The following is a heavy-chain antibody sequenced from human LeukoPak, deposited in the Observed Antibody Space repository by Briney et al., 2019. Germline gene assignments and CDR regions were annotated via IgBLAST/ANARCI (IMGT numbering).Heavy chain of an antibody. CDR3: TRGRYGGSYSAFDI. D-gene: IGHD1-26*01. J-gene: IGHJ3*02. Sequence: KPSETLSLTCAVYDESFSGHFWSWIRQPPGKRLEWIGEINQSGTTNYNPSLMSRVTLSVDTSKNQFSLKLSSVTAADTAVYYCTRGRYGGSYSAFDIWGQGTVVTVSS. CDR2: INQSGTT. V-gene: IGHV4-34*01. CDR1: DESFSGHF.